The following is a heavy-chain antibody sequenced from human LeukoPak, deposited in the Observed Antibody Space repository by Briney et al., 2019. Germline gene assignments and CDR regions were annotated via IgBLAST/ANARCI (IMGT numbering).Heavy chain of an antibody. V-gene: IGHV4-34*01. CDR1: GGSFSGYY. Sequence: SETLSLTCAVYGGSFSGYYWSWIRQPPGKGLEWIGEINHSGSTNYNPSLKSRVTISVDTSKNQFSLKLSSVTAADTAVYYCARHEDYDYVWGSYRWGYYYYYMDVWGKGTTVTISS. CDR2: INHSGST. J-gene: IGHJ6*03. D-gene: IGHD3-16*02. CDR3: ARHEDYDYVWGSYRWGYYYYYMDV.